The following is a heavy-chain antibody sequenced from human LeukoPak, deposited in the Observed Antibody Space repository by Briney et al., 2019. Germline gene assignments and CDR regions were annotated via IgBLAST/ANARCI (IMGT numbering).Heavy chain of an antibody. D-gene: IGHD6-13*01. V-gene: IGHV1-2*02. CDR2: INPKSGAA. J-gene: IGHJ4*02. Sequence: ASVKVSCKASGYIFSDYYMHWVRQAPGQGLEWLGWINPKSGAADYAQQFRGRVTMTRDTSINTDYMEMKRVTSDDTAVYYCVRGAEAETSPLDFWGQGTLVIVS. CDR3: VRGAEAETSPLDF. CDR1: GYIFSDYY.